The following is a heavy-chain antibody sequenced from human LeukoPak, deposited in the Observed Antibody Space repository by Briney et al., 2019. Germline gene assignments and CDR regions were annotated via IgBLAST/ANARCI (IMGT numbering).Heavy chain of an antibody. V-gene: IGHV3-33*01. CDR2: IWYDGSNK. CDR1: GFTFSSYG. D-gene: IGHD3-22*01. Sequence: PGGSLRLSCAASGFTFSSYGMHWVRRAPGKGLEWVAVIWYDGSNKYYADSVKGRFTISRDNSKNTLYLQMNSLRAEDTAVYYCARDDSSGYYYSFDYWGQGTLVTVSS. CDR3: ARDDSSGYYYSFDY. J-gene: IGHJ4*02.